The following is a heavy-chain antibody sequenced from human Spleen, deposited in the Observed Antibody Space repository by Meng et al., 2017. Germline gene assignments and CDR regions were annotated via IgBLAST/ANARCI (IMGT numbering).Heavy chain of an antibody. Sequence: QVQLQQWAAGLLEPSEILSLTCVVSGGSFSDYYWSWIRQPPGKGLEWIGEINHSGSTNYNPSLESRATISVDTSQNNLSLKLSSVTAADSAVYYCARGPTTMAHDFDYWGQGTLVTVSS. D-gene: IGHD4-11*01. J-gene: IGHJ4*02. CDR2: INHSGST. V-gene: IGHV4-34*01. CDR1: GGSFSDYY. CDR3: ARGPTTMAHDFDY.